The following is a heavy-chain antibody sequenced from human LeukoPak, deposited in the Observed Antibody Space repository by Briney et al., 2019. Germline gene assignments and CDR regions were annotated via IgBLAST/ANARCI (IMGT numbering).Heavy chain of an antibody. CDR2: ISGSGDST. D-gene: IGHD6-19*01. J-gene: IGHJ4*01. CDR1: GFTFSSYD. Sequence: GGSLSLSCAASGFTFSSYDMNWLRQAPGKGLGWVSGISGSGDSTYYADSGKGRFTISTDNTKNTLYLQMNSLRAEDTALYYCARRSGIAVAGAIDYWGQGTLVTVSS. V-gene: IGHV3-23*01. CDR3: ARRSGIAVAGAIDY.